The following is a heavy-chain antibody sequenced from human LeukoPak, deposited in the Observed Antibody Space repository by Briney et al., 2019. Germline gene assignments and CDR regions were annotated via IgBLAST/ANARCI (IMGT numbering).Heavy chain of an antibody. Sequence: GGSLRLSCAASGFAFSGYSMHWVRQAPGKGLEWVAVIWYDGNNKYYEDSVKGRFTISRDNSKNTLYLQMNSLRAEDTAVYYCARDCRFGSTTCHDYWGEGTLVTVSS. V-gene: IGHV3-33*01. CDR2: IWYDGNNK. J-gene: IGHJ4*02. CDR3: ARDCRFGSTTCHDY. CDR1: GFAFSGYS. D-gene: IGHD2-2*01.